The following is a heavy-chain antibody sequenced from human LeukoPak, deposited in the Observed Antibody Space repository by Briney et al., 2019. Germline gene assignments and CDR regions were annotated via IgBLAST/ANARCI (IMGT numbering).Heavy chain of an antibody. V-gene: IGHV3-66*01. J-gene: IGHJ1*01. Sequence: PGGSLRLSCAASGFSISDNFMGWVRQTPGKGLEWVSLIFSGGETYSADSVKGRLAISKDNSKNTLHLQMNSLRVEDTAMYYCARDTDYYGSGRQGYFDHWGQGTLVTVSS. CDR3: ARDTDYYGSGRQGYFDH. CDR2: IFSGGET. CDR1: GFSISDNF. D-gene: IGHD3-10*01.